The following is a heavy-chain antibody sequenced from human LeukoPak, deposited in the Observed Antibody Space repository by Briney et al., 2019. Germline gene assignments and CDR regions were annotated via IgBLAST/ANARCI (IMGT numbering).Heavy chain of an antibody. D-gene: IGHD1-14*01. V-gene: IGHV1-46*01. CDR1: GYTFIGNY. CDR3: ASGKVSAFDY. CDR2: INPSGGST. Sequence: ASVKVSCKASGYTFIGNYMHWVRQAPGQGLEWMGIINPSGGSTSYAQKFQGRVTMTRDTSTSTVYMELSSLRSEDTAVYYCASGKVSAFDYWGQGTLVTVSS. J-gene: IGHJ4*02.